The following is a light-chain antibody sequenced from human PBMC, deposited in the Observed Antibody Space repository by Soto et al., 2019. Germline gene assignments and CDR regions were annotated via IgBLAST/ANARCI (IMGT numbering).Light chain of an antibody. CDR3: QQYNSYSPT. V-gene: IGKV1-5*03. J-gene: IGKJ1*01. CDR2: KAS. Sequence: DIQMTQSPSTLSASVGDRVTITCRASQSISTWLAWYQQEPGKAPKLLINKASSLQSGVPSRFSGSGSGTDFTLTISSLHPDDFATYYCQQYNSYSPTFGQGTKVDIK. CDR1: QSISTW.